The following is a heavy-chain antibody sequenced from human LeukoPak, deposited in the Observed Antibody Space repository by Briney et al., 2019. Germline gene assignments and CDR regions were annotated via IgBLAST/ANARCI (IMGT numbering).Heavy chain of an antibody. D-gene: IGHD2-15*01. Sequence: ASVKVSCKASGYTFSTYYLHWVRQAPGQGLEWMGIINPSSRSTTYAQTFEGGVTMTSDTSTSTVYMELSRLRSEDTAVYYCASSDCSGGSCFILDYWGQGTLVTVSS. CDR1: GYTFSTYY. CDR2: INPSSRST. J-gene: IGHJ4*02. CDR3: ASSDCSGGSCFILDY. V-gene: IGHV1-46*01.